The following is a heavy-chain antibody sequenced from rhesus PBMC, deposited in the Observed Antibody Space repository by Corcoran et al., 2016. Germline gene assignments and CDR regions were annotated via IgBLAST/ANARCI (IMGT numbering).Heavy chain of an antibody. CDR3: ASEGAAAPFDY. Sequence: QVQLQESGPGLVKPSETLSLTCVVSGGSISSSYWSWIRQAPGKGLGWIGYIYGSGSSTNYNPSLKSRVTLSVYTSKNQLSLQLSAVTAAYTAVYYCASEGAAAPFDYWGQGVLVTVSS. V-gene: IGHV4-169*02. CDR2: IYGSGSST. J-gene: IGHJ4*01. CDR1: GGSISSSY. D-gene: IGHD6-25*01.